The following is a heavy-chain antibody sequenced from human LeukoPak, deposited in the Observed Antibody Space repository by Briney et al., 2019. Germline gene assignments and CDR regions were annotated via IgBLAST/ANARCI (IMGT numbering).Heavy chain of an antibody. D-gene: IGHD6-13*01. CDR2: IYTSGST. V-gene: IGHV4-4*07. CDR1: GGSISSYY. Sequence: SETLSLTCTVSGGSISSYYWSWIRQPAGKGLEWNGRIYTSGSTNHNPSLKSRVTMSVDTSKNQFSLKLSSVTAADTAVYYCARGGPDPGIAAAGTTFDYWGQGTLVTVSS. CDR3: ARGGPDPGIAAAGTTFDY. J-gene: IGHJ4*02.